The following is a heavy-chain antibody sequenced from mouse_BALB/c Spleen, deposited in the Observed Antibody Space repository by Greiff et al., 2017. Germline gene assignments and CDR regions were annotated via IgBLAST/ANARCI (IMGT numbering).Heavy chain of an antibody. CDR3: TRSGYGNYVLDY. Sequence: VQLQQSGAELVRPGASVKLSCKASGYTFTSYWINWVKQRPGQGLEWIGNIYPSDSYTNYNQKFKDKATLTVDKSSSTAYMQLSSPTSEDSAVYYCTRSGYGNYVLDYWGQGTTLTVSS. CDR1: GYTFTSYW. J-gene: IGHJ2*01. D-gene: IGHD2-1*01. CDR2: IYPSDSYT. V-gene: IGHV1-69*02.